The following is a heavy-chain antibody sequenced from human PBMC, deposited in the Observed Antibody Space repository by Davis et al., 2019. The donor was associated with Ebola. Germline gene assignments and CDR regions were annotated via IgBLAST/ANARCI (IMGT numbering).Heavy chain of an antibody. Sequence: GESLKISCAASGFTFSSYAMSWVRQAPGKGLEWVSAISGSGGSTYYADSVKGRFTISRDNSENTLYLQMNSLRAEDTAVYYCAKKSGYYGSGSQYYFDYWGQGALVTVSS. D-gene: IGHD3-10*01. J-gene: IGHJ4*02. CDR3: AKKSGYYGSGSQYYFDY. CDR1: GFTFSSYA. CDR2: ISGSGGST. V-gene: IGHV3-23*01.